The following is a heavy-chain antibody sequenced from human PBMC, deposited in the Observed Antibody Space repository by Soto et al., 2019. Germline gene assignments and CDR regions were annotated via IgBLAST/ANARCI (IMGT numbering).Heavy chain of an antibody. CDR2: IYSGGST. CDR3: ARAVHGSIAFDY. CDR1: GFTVSSNY. J-gene: IGHJ4*02. V-gene: IGHV3-66*01. Sequence: GGSLRLSCAASGFTVSSNYMSWVRQAPGKGLEWVSVIYSGGSTYYADSVKGRFTISRDNSKNTLYLQMNSLRAEDTAVYYCARAVHGSIAFDYWGQGTLVTVSS.